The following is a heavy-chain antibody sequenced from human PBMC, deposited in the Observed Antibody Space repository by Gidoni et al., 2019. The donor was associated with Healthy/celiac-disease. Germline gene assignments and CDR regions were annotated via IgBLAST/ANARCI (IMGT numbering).Heavy chain of an antibody. D-gene: IGHD3-10*01. Sequence: QVQLVESGGGVVQPGRSLRLSCAAPGFTFSSYGMHWVRQAPGKGLEWVAVISYDGSNKYYADSVKGRFTISRDNSKNTLYLQMNSLRAEDTAVYYCAKSSLVVRGGRFDYWGQGTLVTVSS. CDR2: ISYDGSNK. CDR1: GFTFSSYG. V-gene: IGHV3-30*18. CDR3: AKSSLVVRGGRFDY. J-gene: IGHJ4*02.